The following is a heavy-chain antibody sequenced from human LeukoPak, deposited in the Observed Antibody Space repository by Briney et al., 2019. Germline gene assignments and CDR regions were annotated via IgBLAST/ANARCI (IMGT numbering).Heavy chain of an antibody. J-gene: IGHJ6*02. V-gene: IGHV1-18*01. CDR2: ISAYNGNT. Sequence: GESLKISCKGSGYSFTSYGISWVRQAPGQGLEWMGWISAYNGNTNYAQKLQGRVTMTTDTSTSTAYMELRRLRSDDTAVYYCAREPKVGEWELLLDYYYYGMDVWGQGTTVTVSS. CDR1: GYSFTSYG. D-gene: IGHD1-26*01. CDR3: AREPKVGEWELLLDYYYYGMDV.